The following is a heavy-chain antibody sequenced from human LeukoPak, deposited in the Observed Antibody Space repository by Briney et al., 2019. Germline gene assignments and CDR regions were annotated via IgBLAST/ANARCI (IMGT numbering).Heavy chain of an antibody. CDR1: GFTFSSYA. V-gene: IGHV3-23*01. CDR3: AKDREYSSSVSGY. D-gene: IGHD6-6*01. Sequence: GGSLRLSCAASGFTFSSYAMNWVRQAPGKGLEWVSAISGSGGSTYYADSVKGRFTISRDNPKNTLYLQMNSLRAEDTAVYYCAKDREYSSSVSGYWGQGTLVTVSS. J-gene: IGHJ4*02. CDR2: ISGSGGST.